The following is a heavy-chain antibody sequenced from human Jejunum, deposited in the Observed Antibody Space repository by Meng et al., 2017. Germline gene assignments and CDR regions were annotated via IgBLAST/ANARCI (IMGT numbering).Heavy chain of an antibody. Sequence: GGSLRLSCAAPRFTASSNYMNWVRQAPGKGLEWLSVLYSSGSTSYANSVKGRFTISRDNSKNTLYLQMDSLRPEDAAVYNCASQSSSGSYYKYQIDHWGQGTLVTVSS. D-gene: IGHD1-26*01. J-gene: IGHJ4*02. V-gene: IGHV3-66*02. CDR1: RFTASSNY. CDR2: LYSSGST. CDR3: ASQSSSGSYYKYQIDH.